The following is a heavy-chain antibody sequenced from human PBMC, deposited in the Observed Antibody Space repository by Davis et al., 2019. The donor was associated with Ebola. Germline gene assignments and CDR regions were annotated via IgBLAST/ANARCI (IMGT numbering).Heavy chain of an antibody. CDR2: ISDASTST. V-gene: IGHV3-48*04. CDR1: GFTFSNYN. D-gene: IGHD3-10*01. J-gene: IGHJ6*02. CDR3: ARSLVWVQGVRRRYYGMDV. Sequence: GESLKISCAVSGFTFSNYNMNWVRQTPGKGLEWVSHISDASTSTYYADSVKGRFTISRDHDKNSLYLQMNSLRAEDTAVYYCARSLVWVQGVRRRYYGMDVWGQGTTVTVSS.